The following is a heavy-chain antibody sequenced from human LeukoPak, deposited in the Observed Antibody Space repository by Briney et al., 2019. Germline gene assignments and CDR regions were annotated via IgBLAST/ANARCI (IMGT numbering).Heavy chain of an antibody. Sequence: SETLSLTCTVSGGSISSGSYFWSWIRQPAGKGLEWIGRIYTSGSPNYNPSLKSRVTISVDSSNNQFSLKLSSVTAADTAVYYCARVTILAPDAFDIWGQGTMVTVSS. V-gene: IGHV4-61*02. D-gene: IGHD3-3*01. CDR3: ARVTILAPDAFDI. CDR2: IYTSGSP. CDR1: GGSISSGSYF. J-gene: IGHJ3*02.